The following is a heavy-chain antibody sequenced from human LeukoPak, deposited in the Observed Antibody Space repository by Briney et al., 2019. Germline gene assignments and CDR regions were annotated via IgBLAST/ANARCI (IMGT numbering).Heavy chain of an antibody. CDR1: GYSFTSDW. D-gene: IGHD2-21*02. J-gene: IGHJ5*02. CDR2: IYPGNSDT. Sequence: GESLKISCKSSGYSFTSDWIGWVRQMPGKGLELMGIIYPGNSDTRYSPSFQGQVTISADKSISTAYSQWNSLKASDTAMYYCARLPYCGGDCYPNWFDPWGQGTLVTVSS. V-gene: IGHV5-51*01. CDR3: ARLPYCGGDCYPNWFDP.